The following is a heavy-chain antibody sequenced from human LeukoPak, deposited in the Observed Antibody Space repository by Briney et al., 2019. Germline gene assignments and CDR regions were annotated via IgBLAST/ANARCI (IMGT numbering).Heavy chain of an antibody. CDR1: GFTFSSYA. CDR3: AKDHWCNDQTGQLSSDAFDI. Sequence: GGSLRLSCAASGFTFSSYAMSWVRQAPGKGLEWVSAISGSGGSTYYADSVKGRFTISRDNSKNTLYLQMNSLRAEDTAVYYCAKDHWCNDQTGQLSSDAFDIWGQGTMVTVSS. J-gene: IGHJ3*02. CDR2: ISGSGGST. V-gene: IGHV3-23*01. D-gene: IGHD2-8*01.